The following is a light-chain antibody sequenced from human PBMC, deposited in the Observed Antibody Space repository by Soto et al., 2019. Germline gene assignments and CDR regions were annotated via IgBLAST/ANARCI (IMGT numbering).Light chain of an antibody. CDR2: DTS. CDR3: QRYNNWPLT. CDR1: QSVSRSN. J-gene: IGKJ4*01. V-gene: IGKV3-15*01. Sequence: EIFLTQSPDTLSLSQGERATVSWRASQSVSRSNLAWYQHKPGQTPRLLIYDTSARATGVPARFSGSRSGPEFTLTINSLQSEDFAIYYCQRYNNWPLTFGGGTKVDIK.